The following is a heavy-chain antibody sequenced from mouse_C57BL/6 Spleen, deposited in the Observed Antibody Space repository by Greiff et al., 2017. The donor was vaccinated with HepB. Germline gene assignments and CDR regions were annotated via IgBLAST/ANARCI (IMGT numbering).Heavy chain of an antibody. CDR1: GYTFTSYW. CDR2: IDPSDSYT. D-gene: IGHD3-2*02. V-gene: IGHV1-69*01. J-gene: IGHJ3*01. CDR3: ARDRAAQGCSY. Sequence: QVQLQQPGAELVMPGASVKLSCKASGYTFTSYWMHWVKQRPGQGLEWIGEIDPSDSYTNYNQKFKGKSTLTVDKSSSTAYMQLSSLTSEDSAVYYCARDRAAQGCSYWGQGTLVTVSA.